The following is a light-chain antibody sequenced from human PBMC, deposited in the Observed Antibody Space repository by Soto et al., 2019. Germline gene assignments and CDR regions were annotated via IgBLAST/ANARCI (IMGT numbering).Light chain of an antibody. J-gene: IGLJ1*01. CDR1: ISNIGNNY. CDR2: RND. CDR3: AAWDDTVRSYV. Sequence: QSVLTQPSSVSGTPGQGVTISCSGSISNIGNNYVYWFQQLPGTAPKVLTNRNDQRPSGDPDRFSGSKSGTSASLAISGLRSEDEADYSCAAWDDTVRSYVFGTGTKLTVL. V-gene: IGLV1-47*01.